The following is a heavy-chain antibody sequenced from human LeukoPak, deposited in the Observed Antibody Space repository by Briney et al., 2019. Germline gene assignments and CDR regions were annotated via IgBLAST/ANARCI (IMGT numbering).Heavy chain of an antibody. Sequence: SKTLSLTCTVSGGSISSYYWSWIRQPAGKGLEWIGRIYTSGSTNYNPSLKSRVTMSVDTSKNQFSLKLSSVTAADTAVYYCARDKRTISYMDVWGKGTTVTVSS. CDR2: IYTSGST. D-gene: IGHD3-3*01. CDR3: ARDKRTISYMDV. V-gene: IGHV4-4*07. CDR1: GGSISSYY. J-gene: IGHJ6*03.